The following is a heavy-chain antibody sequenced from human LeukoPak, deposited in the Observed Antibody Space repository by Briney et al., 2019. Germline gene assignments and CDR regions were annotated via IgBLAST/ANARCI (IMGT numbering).Heavy chain of an antibody. D-gene: IGHD3-10*01. V-gene: IGHV4-59*01. CDR1: DGAISSYY. CDR2: IYYSGST. Sequence: PSETLSLTCTVSDGAISSYYWSWIRQPPGKGLEWIGYIYYSGSTNYNPSLKSRVTISVDTSKNQFSLKLSSVTAADTAVYYCARSPYGSGTIDYWGQGTLVTVSS. J-gene: IGHJ4*02. CDR3: ARSPYGSGTIDY.